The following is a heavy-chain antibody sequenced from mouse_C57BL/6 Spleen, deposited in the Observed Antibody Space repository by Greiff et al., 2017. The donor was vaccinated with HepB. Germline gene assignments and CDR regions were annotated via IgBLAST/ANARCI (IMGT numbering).Heavy chain of an antibody. CDR3: ARAPPWYFDV. CDR1: GYSITSGYY. J-gene: IGHJ1*03. Sequence: EVQLQESGPGLVKPSQSLSLTCSVTGYSITSGYYWNWIRQFPGNKLAWMGYISYDGSNNYNPSLKNRISITRDTSKNQFFLKLNSVTTEDTATYYCARAPPWYFDVWGTGTTVTVSS. V-gene: IGHV3-6*01. CDR2: ISYDGSN.